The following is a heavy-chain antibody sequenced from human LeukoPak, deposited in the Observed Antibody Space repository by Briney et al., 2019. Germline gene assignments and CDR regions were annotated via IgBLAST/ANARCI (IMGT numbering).Heavy chain of an antibody. CDR1: GGSFSGYY. J-gene: IGHJ3*02. CDR2: INHSGST. D-gene: IGHD6-13*01. CDR3: ARVSWYYAFDI. V-gene: IGHV4-34*01. Sequence: PSETLSLTCAVYGGSFSGYYWSWIRQPPGKGLEWIGEINHSGSTNYNPSLKSRVTISVDTSKNQFSLKLSSVTAADTAVYYCARVSWYYAFDIWGQGTMVTVSS.